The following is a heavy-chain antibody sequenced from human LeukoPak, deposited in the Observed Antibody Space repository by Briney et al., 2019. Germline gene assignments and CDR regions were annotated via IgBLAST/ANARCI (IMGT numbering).Heavy chain of an antibody. Sequence: GGSLRLSCAASGFTFSNAWMSWVRQAPGKGLEWVGRLKSKTDGGTTDYAAPVKRRFTISRDDSKNTLYLQMNSLKTEGTAVYYCTTGYCSSTSCPRVGYWGQGTLVTVSS. V-gene: IGHV3-15*01. CDR2: LKSKTDGGTT. CDR1: GFTFSNAW. D-gene: IGHD2-2*01. J-gene: IGHJ4*02. CDR3: TTGYCSSTSCPRVGY.